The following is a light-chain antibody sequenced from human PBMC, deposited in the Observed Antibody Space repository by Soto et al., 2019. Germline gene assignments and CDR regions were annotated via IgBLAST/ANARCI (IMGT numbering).Light chain of an antibody. J-gene: IGKJ4*01. V-gene: IGKV1-13*02. CDR2: DAS. CDR3: HQYDSYPHP. Sequence: AIQLTQSPSSLSASVGDRVTITCRASQGISTALAWCQQKPGQAPKLLIYDASTLESRFPARFSGSGSVTDLNHPISNLQPEDFASDYCHQYDSYPHPFGYANKGAI. CDR1: QGISTA.